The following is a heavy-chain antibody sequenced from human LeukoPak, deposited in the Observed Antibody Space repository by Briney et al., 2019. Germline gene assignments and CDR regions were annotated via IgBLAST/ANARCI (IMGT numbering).Heavy chain of an antibody. V-gene: IGHV3-48*03. Sequence: GGSLRLSCAASGFTFSSYEMNWVRQAPGKGLEWVSFITSSGSTVYYADSVKGRFTISRDNAKNSLFLQMNSLRAEDTAVYYCAGHQYSSNWYAFDYWGQGTLVTVSP. CDR1: GFTFSSYE. CDR2: ITSSGSTV. D-gene: IGHD6-13*01. J-gene: IGHJ4*02. CDR3: AGHQYSSNWYAFDY.